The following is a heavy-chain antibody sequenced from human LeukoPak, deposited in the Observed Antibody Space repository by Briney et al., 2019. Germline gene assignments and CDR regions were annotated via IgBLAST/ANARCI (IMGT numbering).Heavy chain of an antibody. CDR2: IYYSGST. V-gene: IGHV4-59*01. CDR3: ARDRWFGELNWFDP. D-gene: IGHD3-10*01. J-gene: IGHJ5*02. Sequence: PSETLSLTCTVSGGSISSYYWSWIRQPPGMRLEWIGYIYYSGSTNYNPSLRSRVTISVDTSKNQFSLKLSSVTAADTTVYYCARDRWFGELNWFDPWGQGTLVTVSS. CDR1: GGSISSYY.